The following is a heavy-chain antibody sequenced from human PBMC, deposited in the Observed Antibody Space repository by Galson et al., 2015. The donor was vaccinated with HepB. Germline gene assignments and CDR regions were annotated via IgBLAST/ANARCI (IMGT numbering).Heavy chain of an antibody. CDR3: ARVASLFVGGFHLDH. CDR2: ISGTSDYI. Sequence: SLRLSCAASGFTFSTHSMHWVRQAPGKGLEWVSSISGTSDYIYYADSVKGRFTVSRDNAKNSLFLQMNSLRVEDTAFYYCARVASLFVGGFHLDHWGQGALVTVSS. V-gene: IGHV3-21*04. CDR1: GFTFSTHS. D-gene: IGHD3/OR15-3a*01. J-gene: IGHJ4*02.